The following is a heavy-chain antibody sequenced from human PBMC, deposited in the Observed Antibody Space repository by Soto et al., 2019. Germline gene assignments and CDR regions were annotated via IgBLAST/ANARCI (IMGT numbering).Heavy chain of an antibody. Sequence: QLQLQESGSGLVKPSQTLSLTCAVSGGSISSGGYSWGWIRQPPGKGLEWIGYIYHSGSTYYNPSLKSRVTISVDRFKNQFSLKLSSVTAADTAVYYCATQLAPYDAFDIWGKGTMVTVSS. CDR1: GGSISSGGYS. D-gene: IGHD4-4*01. CDR3: ATQLAPYDAFDI. J-gene: IGHJ3*02. CDR2: IYHSGST. V-gene: IGHV4-30-2*01.